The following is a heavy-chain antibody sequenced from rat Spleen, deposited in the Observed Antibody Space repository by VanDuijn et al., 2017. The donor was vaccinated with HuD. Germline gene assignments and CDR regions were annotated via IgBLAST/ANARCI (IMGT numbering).Heavy chain of an antibody. J-gene: IGHJ3*01. Sequence: QVQLKESGPGLVQPSQTLSLTCTVSGFSLTSNGVSWVRQPPGKGLEWIAAISSGGSTYYNSALKSRLSISRDTSKSQVFLKVSSLQTEDTATYYCARWGDWFAYWGQGTLVTVSS. CDR3: ARWGDWFAY. CDR1: GFSLTSNG. V-gene: IGHV2S12*01. CDR2: ISSGGST.